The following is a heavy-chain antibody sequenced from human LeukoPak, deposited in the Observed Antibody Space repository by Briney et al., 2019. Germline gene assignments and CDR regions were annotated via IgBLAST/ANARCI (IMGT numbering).Heavy chain of an antibody. CDR3: ARDKIHGRDYYYYGMDV. CDR1: GYTFTSYG. Sequence: ASVKVSCKASGYTFTSYGISWVRQAPGQGLEWMGWISAYNGNTNYAQKLQGRVTMTTDTSTSTAYMELRSLRSDDTAVYYCARDKIHGRDYYYYGMDVWGQGTTVTVSS. D-gene: IGHD1-26*01. J-gene: IGHJ6*02. V-gene: IGHV1-18*01. CDR2: ISAYNGNT.